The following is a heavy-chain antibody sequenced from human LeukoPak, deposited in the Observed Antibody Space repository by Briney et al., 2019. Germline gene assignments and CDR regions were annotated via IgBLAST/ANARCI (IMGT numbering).Heavy chain of an antibody. D-gene: IGHD3-10*02. CDR2: IYYSGST. Sequence: PSETLSLTCTVSGGSISSYYWSWIRQPPGKGLEWIGYIYYSGSTNYNPSLKSRVTISVDTSKNQFSLKLSSVTAADTAVYYCARVRETIRLFGRGCYFDYWGQGTLVTVSS. CDR3: ARVRETIRLFGRGCYFDY. CDR1: GGSISSYY. V-gene: IGHV4-59*01. J-gene: IGHJ4*02.